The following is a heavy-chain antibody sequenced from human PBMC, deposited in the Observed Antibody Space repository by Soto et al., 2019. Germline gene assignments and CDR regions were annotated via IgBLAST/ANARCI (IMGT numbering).Heavy chain of an antibody. CDR1: GGSISSGGYY. V-gene: IGHV4-31*03. CDR2: IYYSGST. CDR3: ARGAGWGPYASGTPRFDY. Sequence: QVQLQESGPGLVKPSQTLSLTCTVSGGSISSGGYYWSWIRQHPGKGLEWIGYIYYSGSTYYNPSLKRRVAISVDTSKNQFSLKLSSVTAADTAVYYCARGAGWGPYASGTPRFDYWGQGTLVTVSS. D-gene: IGHD3-10*01. J-gene: IGHJ4*02.